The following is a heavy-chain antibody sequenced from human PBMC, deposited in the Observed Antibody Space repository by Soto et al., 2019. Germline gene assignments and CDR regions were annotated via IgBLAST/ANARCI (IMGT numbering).Heavy chain of an antibody. Sequence: SETLSLTCTVSGASINTRTYFWGWIRQAPGRGLDWIGNVYNSGTTHYNPSLRSRVSISIDTSENQFSLQLSSVTAADTAVYFCARFSGAGFEYWGQGTLVTVS. D-gene: IGHD1-26*01. CDR3: ARFSGAGFEY. V-gene: IGHV4-39*01. J-gene: IGHJ4*02. CDR2: VYNSGTT. CDR1: GASINTRTYF.